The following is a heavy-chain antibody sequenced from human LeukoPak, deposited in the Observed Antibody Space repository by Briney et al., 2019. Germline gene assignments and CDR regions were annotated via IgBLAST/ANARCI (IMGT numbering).Heavy chain of an antibody. J-gene: IGHJ5*02. V-gene: IGHV3-74*01. D-gene: IGHD6-13*01. CDR3: ARGAAAAGMLDWFDP. CDR2: INSDGSST. Sequence: GGSLRLSCAASGFTFSSYWMHWVRQAPGKGLVWVSRINSDGSSTSYADSVKGRFTISRDNAKNTLYLQMTSLRAEDTAVYYCARGAAAAGMLDWFDPWGQGTLVTVSS. CDR1: GFTFSSYW.